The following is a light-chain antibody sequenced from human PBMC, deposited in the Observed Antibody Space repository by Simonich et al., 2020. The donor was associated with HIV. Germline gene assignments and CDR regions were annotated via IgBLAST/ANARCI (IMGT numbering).Light chain of an antibody. J-gene: IGKJ1*01. CDR3: QQYNNWPT. V-gene: IGKV3-15*01. CDR1: QSVSSSY. Sequence: ENVLTQSPGTLSLSPGERATPSCRASQSVSSSYLAWYQQKPGQAPRLLIYGASTRATVIPARFSGSGSGTEFTLTISSLQSEEFAVYYCQQYNNWPTFGQGTKVEIK. CDR2: GAS.